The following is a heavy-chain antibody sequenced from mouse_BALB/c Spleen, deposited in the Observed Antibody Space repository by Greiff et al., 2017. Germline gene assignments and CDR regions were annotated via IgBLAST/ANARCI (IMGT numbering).Heavy chain of an antibody. CDR3: ARGGLYGSSYFDV. D-gene: IGHD1-1*01. J-gene: IGHJ1*01. CDR1: GYSITSGYY. CDR2: ISYDGSN. Sequence: EVQLVESGPGLVKPSQSLSLTCSVTGYSITSGYYWNWIRQFPGNKLEWMGYISYDGSNNYNPSLKNRISITRDTSKNQFFLKLNSVTTEDTATYYCARGGLYGSSYFDVWGAGTTVTVSS. V-gene: IGHV3-6*02.